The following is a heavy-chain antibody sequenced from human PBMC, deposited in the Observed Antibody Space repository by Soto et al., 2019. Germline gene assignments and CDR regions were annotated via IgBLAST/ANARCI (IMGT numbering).Heavy chain of an antibody. Sequence: GESLKISCQGSGYSFTSYWISWVRQMPGKGLEWMGRIDPSDSYTKYSPSFEGQVTISADKSTNTAYLQWSSLKASDTAMYYCARPPLPGIVIPGGYNYHDGLDVWGQGTPVT. V-gene: IGHV5-10-1*04. CDR1: GYSFTSYW. D-gene: IGHD1-26*01. CDR2: IDPSDSYT. J-gene: IGHJ6*02. CDR3: ARPPLPGIVIPGGYNYHDGLDV.